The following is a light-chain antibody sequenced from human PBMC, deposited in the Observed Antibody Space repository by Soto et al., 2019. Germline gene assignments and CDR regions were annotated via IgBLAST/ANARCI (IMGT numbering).Light chain of an antibody. J-gene: IGLJ1*01. V-gene: IGLV2-14*01. CDR2: GVT. Sequence: QSALTQPASVSGSPGQSITISCTGTGSDIGAYEHVSWYQHLPGKAPKLMIYGVTNRPSGVSNRFAGSKSGNTASLTISGLQAGDEADYYCNSYTSANTYVFGTGTKVT. CDR1: GSDIGAYEH. CDR3: NSYTSANTYV.